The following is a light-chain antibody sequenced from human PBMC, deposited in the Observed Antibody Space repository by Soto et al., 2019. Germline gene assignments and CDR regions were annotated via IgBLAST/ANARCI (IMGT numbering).Light chain of an antibody. V-gene: IGLV2-8*01. J-gene: IGLJ3*02. CDR3: SSYAGSKNWV. CDR1: SSDVGGYNY. Sequence: QSALTQPPSASGSPGQSVTISCTGTSSDVGGYNYVSWYQQHPGKGPKLIISEVDKRPSGVPDRVSGSKSGNTASLTVSGLQAEDEADYHCSSYAGSKNWVLGGGTKLTVL. CDR2: EVD.